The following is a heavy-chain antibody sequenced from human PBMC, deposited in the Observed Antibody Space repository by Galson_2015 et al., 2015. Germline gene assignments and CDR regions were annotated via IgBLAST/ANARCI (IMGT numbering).Heavy chain of an antibody. CDR2: IWYDGSNK. J-gene: IGHJ4*02. V-gene: IGHV3-33*01. CDR1: GFTFSSYG. CDR3: ARDLYSGSYQALNY. D-gene: IGHD1-26*01. Sequence: SLRLSCAASGFTFSSYGMHWVRQAPGKGLEWVAVIWYDGSNKYYADSVKGRFTISRDNSKDTLYLQMNSLRAEDTAVYYCARDLYSGSYQALNYWGQGTLVTVSS.